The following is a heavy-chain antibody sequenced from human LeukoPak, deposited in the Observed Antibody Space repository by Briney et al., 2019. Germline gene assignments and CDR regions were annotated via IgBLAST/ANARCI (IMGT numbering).Heavy chain of an antibody. CDR3: ARDYELGPGRDCFDP. J-gene: IGHJ5*02. CDR2: ISGYSGNA. V-gene: IGHV1-18*04. CDR1: GYTFPSYY. D-gene: IGHD2-21*01. Sequence: ASVKVSCKASGYTFPSYYMHWVRQAPGQGLEWLGWISGYSGNANYAQNLQGRVTMTTDTSTSTAYMELRSLRSDDTAVYYCARDYELGPGRDCFDPWGQGTLVTVSS.